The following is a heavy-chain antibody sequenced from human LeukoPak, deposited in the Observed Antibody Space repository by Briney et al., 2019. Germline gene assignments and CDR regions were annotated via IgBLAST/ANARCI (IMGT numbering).Heavy chain of an antibody. J-gene: IGHJ3*02. CDR3: ARALAYCGGDCYSRPFDI. D-gene: IGHD2-21*02. CDR1: GGSISSGDYY. CDR2: SNYSGST. Sequence: PSESLSLTCTVSGGSISSGDYYWSWIRQPPGKGLEWIGYSNYSGSTYYNPSLKSRVTISVDTSKNQFSLKLSSVTAADTAVYYCARALAYCGGDCYSRPFDIWGQGTMVTVSS. V-gene: IGHV4-30-4*01.